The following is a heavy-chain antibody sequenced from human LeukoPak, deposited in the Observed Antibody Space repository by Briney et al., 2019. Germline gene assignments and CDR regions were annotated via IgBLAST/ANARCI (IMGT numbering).Heavy chain of an antibody. J-gene: IGHJ4*02. CDR1: GFTFSSYA. CDR3: ARENTYSGSYFKYYFDY. V-gene: IGHV3-23*01. D-gene: IGHD1-26*01. Sequence: PGGSLRLSCAASGFTFSSYAMSWVRQAPGKGLEWVSAISGSGGSTYYADSVKGRFTISRDNSKNTLYLQMNSLRAEDTAVYYCARENTYSGSYFKYYFDYWGQGTLVTVSS. CDR2: ISGSGGST.